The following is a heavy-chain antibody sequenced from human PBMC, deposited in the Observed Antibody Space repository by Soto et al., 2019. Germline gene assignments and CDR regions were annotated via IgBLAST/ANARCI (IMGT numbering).Heavy chain of an antibody. J-gene: IGHJ2*01. CDR1: GGSISSYY. CDR3: ARRVSRNGYCDL. V-gene: IGHV4-59*08. CDR2: IYYSGST. Sequence: QVQLQESGPGLVKPSETLSLTCTVSGGSISSYYWSWIRQPPGKGLEWIGYIYYSGSTNYNPSLKIRVTISADTSKNQFSLKLSSVTAADTAVYYCARRVSRNGYCDLWGRGTLVTVSS.